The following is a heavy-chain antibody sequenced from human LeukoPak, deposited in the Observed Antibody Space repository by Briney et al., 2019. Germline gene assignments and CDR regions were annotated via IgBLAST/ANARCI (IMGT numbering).Heavy chain of an antibody. CDR2: IIPILGIA. J-gene: IGHJ1*01. D-gene: IGHD4-17*01. Sequence: ASVKVSCKASGGTFSSYAISWVRQAPGQGLEWMGRIIPILGIANYAQKFQGRVTITADKSTSTAYMELSSLRSEDTAVYYCARGGGDYWYFQHWGQGTLVTVSS. V-gene: IGHV1-69*04. CDR3: ARGGGDYWYFQH. CDR1: GGTFSSYA.